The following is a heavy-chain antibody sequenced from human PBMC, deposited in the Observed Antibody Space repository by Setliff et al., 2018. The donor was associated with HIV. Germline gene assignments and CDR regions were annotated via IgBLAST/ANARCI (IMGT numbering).Heavy chain of an antibody. D-gene: IGHD3-22*01. CDR1: GGSLSGYY. CDR3: ASLKGHYFDTSGYYNNWFDP. Sequence: SETLSLTCAVYGGSLSGYYWSWIRQTPGKGLEWIGEINHSGGTNYNPSLKSRVTISVDTSKNQFSLKLSSVTAADTAVYYCASLKGHYFDTSGYYNNWFDPWGNGTTVTVSS. CDR2: INHSGGT. J-gene: IGHJ5*02. V-gene: IGHV4-34*01.